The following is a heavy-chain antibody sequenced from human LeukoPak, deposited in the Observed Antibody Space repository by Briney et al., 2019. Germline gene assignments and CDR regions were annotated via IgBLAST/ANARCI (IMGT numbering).Heavy chain of an antibody. V-gene: IGHV3-74*01. CDR2: MNNDGRVI. CDR3: AREFEATGFWALDY. D-gene: IGHD3-16*01. CDR1: GFTFNSYW. J-gene: IGHJ4*02. Sequence: QPGGSLRLSCKVSGFTFNSYWMHWVRQAPGKGLVWVARMNNDGRVISYADSVKGRFTISRGNAKNTLYLQMNSLRAEDTAVYYCAREFEATGFWALDYWGQGTLVTASS.